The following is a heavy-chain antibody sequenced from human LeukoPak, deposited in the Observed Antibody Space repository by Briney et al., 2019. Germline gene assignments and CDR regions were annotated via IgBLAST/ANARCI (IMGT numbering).Heavy chain of an antibody. Sequence: GGSLRLSCAASGFTFSSYAMSWVRQAPGKGLEWVSAISGSGGSTYFADSVKGRFTISRDNSKNTLYLQMNSLRAEDTAVYYCAKDSYARGVIMGGLAFDIWGQGTMVTVSS. D-gene: IGHD3-10*01. CDR1: GFTFSSYA. CDR2: ISGSGGST. J-gene: IGHJ3*02. CDR3: AKDSYARGVIMGGLAFDI. V-gene: IGHV3-23*01.